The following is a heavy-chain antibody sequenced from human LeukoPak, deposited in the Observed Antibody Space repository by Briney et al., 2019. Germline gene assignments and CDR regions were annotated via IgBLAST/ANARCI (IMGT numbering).Heavy chain of an antibody. CDR3: ARDGWSRSWGYYFDY. Sequence: GGSLRLSCAASGFTFSSYAMHWVRQAPGKGLEWVAVISYDGTNKYYAVSVKGRYTISRDNSKNTVYLQTNSLRPEDTAVYYCARDGWSRSWGYYFDYWGQGTLVTVSS. D-gene: IGHD6-13*01. J-gene: IGHJ4*02. CDR2: ISYDGTNK. CDR1: GFTFSSYA. V-gene: IGHV3-30-3*01.